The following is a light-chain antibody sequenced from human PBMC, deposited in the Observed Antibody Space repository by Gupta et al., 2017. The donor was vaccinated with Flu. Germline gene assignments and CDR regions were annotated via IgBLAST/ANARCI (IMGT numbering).Light chain of an antibody. CDR2: EVS. Sequence: QSALTQPASVSGSPGQSTTLLCTGTSSDVGGYTYVSWYQQHPGKAPKLVIYEVSKRTSEVSNRFSGSKSGNTASLTISGLQAEDEADYYCSTYTSSSVVFGGGTKLTVL. J-gene: IGLJ2*01. CDR3: STYTSSSVV. V-gene: IGLV2-14*01. CDR1: SSDVGGYTY.